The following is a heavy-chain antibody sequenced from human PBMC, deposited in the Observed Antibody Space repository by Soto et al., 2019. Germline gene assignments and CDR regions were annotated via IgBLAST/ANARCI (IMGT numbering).Heavy chain of an antibody. V-gene: IGHV1-69*01. Sequence: QVQLVQSGAEVKKPGSSVKVSCKAPGGTFSTYAISWVRQAPGQGLEWMGGVIPIFGTPKYAQKFQGRVTITADEFTSTGYMELRSLRSEDTAVYYCARSQGGSSSLDIYYYYYYGMYVWGQGPTVTVSS. CDR1: GGTFSTYA. D-gene: IGHD2-15*01. J-gene: IGHJ6*02. CDR2: VIPIFGTP. CDR3: ARSQGGSSSLDIYYYYYYGMYV.